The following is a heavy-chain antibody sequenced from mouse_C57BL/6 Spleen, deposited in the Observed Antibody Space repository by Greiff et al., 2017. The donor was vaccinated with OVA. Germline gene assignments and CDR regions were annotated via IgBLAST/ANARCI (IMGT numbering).Heavy chain of an antibody. J-gene: IGHJ3*01. CDR3: ARGSYSNPWFAY. Sequence: VQLQQSGAELVKPGASVKISCKASGYAFSSYWMNWVKQRPGKGLEWIGQIYPGDGDTNYNGKFKGKATLTADKSSSTAYMQLSSLTSEDSAVYFCARGSYSNPWFAYWGQGTLVTVSA. D-gene: IGHD2-5*01. CDR2: IYPGDGDT. CDR1: GYAFSSYW. V-gene: IGHV1-80*01.